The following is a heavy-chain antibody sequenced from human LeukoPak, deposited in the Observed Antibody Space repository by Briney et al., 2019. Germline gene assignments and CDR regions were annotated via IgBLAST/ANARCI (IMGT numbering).Heavy chain of an antibody. CDR1: GGSFSGYY. Sequence: PSETLSLTCAVYGGSFSGYYWSWIRQPPGKGLEWIGEINHSGSTNYNPSLKSRVTISVDTSKNQFSLKLSSVTAADTAVHYCAGHIVVVTPYFDYWGQGTLVTVSS. CDR2: INHSGST. J-gene: IGHJ4*02. CDR3: AGHIVVVTPYFDY. D-gene: IGHD2-21*02. V-gene: IGHV4-34*01.